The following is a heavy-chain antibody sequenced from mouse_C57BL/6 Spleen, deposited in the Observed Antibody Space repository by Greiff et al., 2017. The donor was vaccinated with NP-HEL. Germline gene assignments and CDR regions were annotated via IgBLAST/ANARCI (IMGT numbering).Heavy chain of an antibody. Sequence: EVQLQQSGPELVKPGASVKISCKASGYTFTDYYMNWVKQSHGKSLEWIGDINPNNGGTSYNQKFKGKATLTVDKSSSTAYMELRSLTSEDSAVYYCARSGDGYYGYYAMDYWGQGTSVTVSS. V-gene: IGHV1-26*01. CDR1: GYTFTDYY. J-gene: IGHJ4*01. D-gene: IGHD2-3*01. CDR3: ARSGDGYYGYYAMDY. CDR2: INPNNGGT.